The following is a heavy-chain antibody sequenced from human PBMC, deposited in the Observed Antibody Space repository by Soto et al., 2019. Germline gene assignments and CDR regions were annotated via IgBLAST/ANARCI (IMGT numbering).Heavy chain of an antibody. D-gene: IGHD3-9*01. Sequence: GGSLRLSCAASGFTFSSYGMHWVRQAPGKGLEWVAVIWYNGSNKYYADSVKGRFTISRDNSKNTLYLQMNSLRAEDTAVYYCARDSAYYYDILTGYQTTRFDYWGQGTLVTVSS. CDR3: ARDSAYYYDILTGYQTTRFDY. V-gene: IGHV3-33*01. CDR1: GFTFSSYG. J-gene: IGHJ4*02. CDR2: IWYNGSNK.